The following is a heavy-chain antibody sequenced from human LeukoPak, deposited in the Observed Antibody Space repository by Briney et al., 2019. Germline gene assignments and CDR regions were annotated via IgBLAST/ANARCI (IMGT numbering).Heavy chain of an antibody. CDR1: GYTFTGYY. V-gene: IGHV1-2*02. CDR3: ARLTRSGAVAGTGPFLDY. Sequence: ASVKVSCKASGYTFTGYYMHWVRQAPGQGLGWMGWINPNSGGTNYAQKFQGRVTMTRDTSISTAYMELSRLRSDDTAVYYCARLTRSGAVAGTGPFLDYWGQGTLVTVSS. CDR2: INPNSGGT. D-gene: IGHD6-19*01. J-gene: IGHJ4*02.